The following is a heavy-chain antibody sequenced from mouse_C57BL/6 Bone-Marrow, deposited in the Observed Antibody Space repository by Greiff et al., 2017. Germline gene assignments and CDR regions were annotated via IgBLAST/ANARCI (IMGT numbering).Heavy chain of an antibody. CDR2: IWGVGRT. CDR1: GFSLTSYG. V-gene: IGHV2-6*01. J-gene: IGHJ1*03. Sequence: VKLMESGPGLVAPSQSLSITCTVSGFSLTSYGVDWVRQSPGKGLEWLGVIWGVGRTNYNSAHKSRLSISKDNSKSQVFLKKNSLQTDDTAMYYCARDYGSSYGYWYFDVWGTGTTVTVSS. CDR3: ARDYGSSYGYWYFDV. D-gene: IGHD1-1*01.